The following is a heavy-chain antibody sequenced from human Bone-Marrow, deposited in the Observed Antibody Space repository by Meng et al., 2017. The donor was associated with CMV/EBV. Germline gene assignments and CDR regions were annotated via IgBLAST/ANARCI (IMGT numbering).Heavy chain of an antibody. V-gene: IGHV1-8*02. CDR1: GYTFTSYG. CDR2: MNPNSGNT. CDR3: ARGGVIVPAAKVPSVYYYYYGMDV. J-gene: IGHJ6*02. D-gene: IGHD2-2*01. Sequence: ASVKVSCKASGYTFTSYGISWVRQATGQGLEWMGWMNPNSGNTGYAQKFQGRVTMTRNTSISTAYMELSSLRSEDTAVYYCARGGVIVPAAKVPSVYYYYYGMDVWGQGTTVPVSS.